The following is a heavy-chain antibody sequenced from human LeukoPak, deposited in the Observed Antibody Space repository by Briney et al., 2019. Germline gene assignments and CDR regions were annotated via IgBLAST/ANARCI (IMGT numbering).Heavy chain of an antibody. D-gene: IGHD2-2*01. J-gene: IGHJ4*02. CDR1: GYTITGYY. Sequence: GASVKVSCKASGYTITGYYMHWVRQAPGQGFEWMGWINPNSGGTNYAQKFQGRVTMTRDKSISTAYMELSRLRSDDTAVYYCARSRSRDCSSTSCYSYGLDYWGQGTLVAVSS. CDR2: INPNSGGT. V-gene: IGHV1-2*02. CDR3: ARSRSRDCSSTSCYSYGLDY.